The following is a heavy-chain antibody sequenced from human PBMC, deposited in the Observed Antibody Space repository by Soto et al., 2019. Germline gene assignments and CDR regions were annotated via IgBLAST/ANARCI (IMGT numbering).Heavy chain of an antibody. Sequence: EVQLLESGGGLVQPGGSLRLSCAASGFTFSSYAMKWVRQPPGKGLRWVSLIGESGTPTYYADSVKGRFTISRDNSGNTLFLEMYSLRAEDTAVYYCARYIPGVRYYGMDVWGQGTTVTVSS. J-gene: IGHJ6*02. CDR3: ARYIPGVRYYGMDV. CDR2: IGESGTPT. D-gene: IGHD2-2*01. CDR1: GFTFSSYA. V-gene: IGHV3-23*01.